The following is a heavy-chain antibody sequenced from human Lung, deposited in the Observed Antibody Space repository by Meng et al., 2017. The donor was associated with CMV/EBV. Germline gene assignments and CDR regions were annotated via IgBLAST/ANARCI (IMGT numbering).Heavy chain of an antibody. V-gene: IGHV3-9*01. CDR1: GFTFDDYA. CDR3: AKESSGVDY. D-gene: IGHD6-19*01. CDR2: SSWNSGSI. J-gene: IGHJ4*02. Sequence: SLRLSCAASGFTFDDYAIHWVRQAPGKGLEWVSGSSWNSGSIGYADSVKGRFTISRDNAKNSLYLQMNSLRAEDTALYYCAKESSGVDYWGQRTLVTVSS.